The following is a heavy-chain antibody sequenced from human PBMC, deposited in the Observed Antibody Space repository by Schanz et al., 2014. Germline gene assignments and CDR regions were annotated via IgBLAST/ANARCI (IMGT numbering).Heavy chain of an antibody. CDR3: ARGPSTGAFDI. CDR1: GYTFTTYY. Sequence: QVQMVQSGAEVKKPGASVKVSCKASGYTFTTYYIHWVQQAPGQGLEWMGLINPSVGNTNYAQKFRGRVTMTRDTSTSTVYMELSSLRSEDTAVYFCARGPSTGAFDIWGQGTMVTVSS. V-gene: IGHV1-46*03. J-gene: IGHJ3*02. CDR2: INPSVGNT.